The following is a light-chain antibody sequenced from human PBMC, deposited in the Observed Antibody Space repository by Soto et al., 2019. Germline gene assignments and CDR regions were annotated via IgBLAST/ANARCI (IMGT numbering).Light chain of an antibody. CDR3: SSYRNNILV. CDR1: SSDVGGYNY. J-gene: IGLJ1*01. V-gene: IGLV2-14*01. Sequence: QSSLTQPASVSGSPGQWITIPCTGTSSDVGGYNYVSWYQQHPGKAPKLLIYEVSNRPSGVSDRFSGSKSGNTASLAISGLQPEDEADYYCSSYRNNILVLGTGTKVTVL. CDR2: EVS.